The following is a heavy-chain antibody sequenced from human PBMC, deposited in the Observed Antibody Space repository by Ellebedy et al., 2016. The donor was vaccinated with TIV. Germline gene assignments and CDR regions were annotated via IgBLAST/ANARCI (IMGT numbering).Heavy chain of an antibody. Sequence: ASVKVSXKASGYTFTTYSTTWVRQAPGQGLEWMAWISTSYGDTTYAQKLQDRVTLTTDTSTSTVYMEMRSLTSDDTAVYYCARGTGSGDAFHIWGQGTMVTVSS. J-gene: IGHJ3*02. CDR3: ARGTGSGDAFHI. CDR2: ISTSYGDT. CDR1: GYTFTTYS. D-gene: IGHD1-14*01. V-gene: IGHV1-18*01.